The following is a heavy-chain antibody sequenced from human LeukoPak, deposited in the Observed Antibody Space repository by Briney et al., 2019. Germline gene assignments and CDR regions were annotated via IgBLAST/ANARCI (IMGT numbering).Heavy chain of an antibody. J-gene: IGHJ4*02. D-gene: IGHD1-26*01. Sequence: KPSETLSLTCTVSGGSISSYYWSWIRQPPGKGLEWIGYIYYSGSTNYNPSLKSRVTISVDTSKNQFSLKLSSVTAADTAVYYCAGQPDHGHLVGAWGYFDYWGQGTLVTVSS. CDR3: AGQPDHGHLVGAWGYFDY. CDR1: GGSISSYY. CDR2: IYYSGST. V-gene: IGHV4-59*01.